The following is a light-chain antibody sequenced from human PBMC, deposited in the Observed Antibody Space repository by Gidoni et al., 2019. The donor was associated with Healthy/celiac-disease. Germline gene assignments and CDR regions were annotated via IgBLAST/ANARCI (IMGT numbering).Light chain of an antibody. Sequence: QSALTQPRPVSGSPGPPVTIPCTGTSSDVGGYNYVSWYQQHPGKAPKLMIYDVSKRPSGVPDRCSGSKSGNTASLTISGHQAEDEADYYCCSYAGSYTYVFGTGTKVTVL. CDR2: DVS. V-gene: IGLV2-11*01. CDR1: SSDVGGYNY. J-gene: IGLJ1*01. CDR3: CSYAGSYTYV.